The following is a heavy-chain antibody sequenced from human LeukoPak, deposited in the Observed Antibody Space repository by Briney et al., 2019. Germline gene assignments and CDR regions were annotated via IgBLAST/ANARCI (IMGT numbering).Heavy chain of an antibody. CDR1: GGSFSGYY. CDR2: INHSGST. J-gene: IGHJ6*03. V-gene: IGHV4-34*01. CDR3: AREDSSVEYYYYYYYMDV. Sequence: SETLSLTCAVYGGSFSGYYWSWIRQPPGKGLEWIGEINHSGSTNYNPSLKSRVTISVDTSKNQFSLKLGSVTAADTAVYYCAREDSSVEYYYYYYYMDVWGKGTTVTVSS. D-gene: IGHD6-19*01.